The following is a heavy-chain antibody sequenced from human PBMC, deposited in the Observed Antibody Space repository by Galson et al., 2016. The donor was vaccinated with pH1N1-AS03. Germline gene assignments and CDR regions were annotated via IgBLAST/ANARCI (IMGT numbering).Heavy chain of an antibody. CDR3: VRERGESSGWKTRWFDP. J-gene: IGHJ5*02. D-gene: IGHD6-19*01. CDR2: TYYRSKWYN. Sequence: CAISGDSVSSNGAAWNWIRQSPSRGLEWLGRTYYRSKWYNDYAVSVKGRITIYADTSRNQFSLQPNFVIPEDTAVYYCVRERGESSGWKTRWFDPWGQGTLVTVSS. V-gene: IGHV6-1*01. CDR1: GDSVSSNGAA.